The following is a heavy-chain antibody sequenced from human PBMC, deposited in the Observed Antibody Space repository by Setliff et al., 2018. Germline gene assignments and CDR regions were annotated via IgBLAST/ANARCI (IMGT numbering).Heavy chain of an antibody. CDR2: IWDDGGNK. CDR1: GFTFSTYR. Sequence: GGSLRLSCAASGFTFSTYRMHWVRQAPGKGLEWVAVIWDDGGNKYHADSVKGRFTISRDNSKNTLYLQMNSLRAEDTAVYYCARTLTPYCGGDCPQGGMDVWGKGTTVTVSS. J-gene: IGHJ6*03. V-gene: IGHV3-33*08. D-gene: IGHD2-21*02. CDR3: ARTLTPYCGGDCPQGGMDV.